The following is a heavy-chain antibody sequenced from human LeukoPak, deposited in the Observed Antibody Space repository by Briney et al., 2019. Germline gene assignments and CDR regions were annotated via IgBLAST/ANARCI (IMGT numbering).Heavy chain of an antibody. CDR2: ISASGGST. CDR1: GFTFSNYA. V-gene: IGHV3-23*01. Sequence: GGSLRLSCAASGFTFSNYAMSWVRQAPGKGLEWVSAISASGGSTYYADSVKGRFTISRDNSKNTLYLQMNSLRDEDTAVYYCAKLPPVVPAAPWFDPWGQGTLVTVSS. CDR3: AKLPPVVPAAPWFDP. J-gene: IGHJ5*02. D-gene: IGHD2-2*01.